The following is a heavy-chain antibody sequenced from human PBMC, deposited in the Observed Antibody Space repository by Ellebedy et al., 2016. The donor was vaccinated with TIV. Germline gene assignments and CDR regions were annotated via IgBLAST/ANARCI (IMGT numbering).Heavy chain of an antibody. Sequence: AASVTVSCKASGYTFTSYFMHWVRQPPGQGLEWMGIINPSVGSTTYAQKLQGRVTMTRDTSTSTVYMELSSLGSEDTAVYYCARARSSGWLHTPDYWGQGTLVTVSS. D-gene: IGHD6-19*01. CDR3: ARARSSGWLHTPDY. CDR2: INPSVGST. V-gene: IGHV1-46*04. J-gene: IGHJ4*02. CDR1: GYTFTSYF.